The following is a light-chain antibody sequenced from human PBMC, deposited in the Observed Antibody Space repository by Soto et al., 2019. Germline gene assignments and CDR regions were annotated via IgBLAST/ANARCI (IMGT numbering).Light chain of an antibody. V-gene: IGLV2-14*01. CDR3: SSYTSSTTLVL. CDR1: STDVGGYNY. CDR2: EVS. J-gene: IGLJ2*01. Sequence: QSVLTQPASASGSPGQSITISCTGTSTDVGGYNYVSWYQQHPGKAPKLMIFEVSNRPSGISNRFSGSKSGNTASLTISGLQAEDEADYYCSSYTSSTTLVLFGGGTQLTVL.